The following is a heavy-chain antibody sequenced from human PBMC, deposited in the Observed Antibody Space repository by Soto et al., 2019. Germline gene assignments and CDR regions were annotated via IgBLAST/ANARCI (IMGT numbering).Heavy chain of an antibody. V-gene: IGHV4-31*01. Sequence: QVQLQESGPGLVKPSQTLSLTCTVSGGSISSGGYYWSWIRQHPGKGLEWIGYIYYSGSTYYNPSPKXXVXRXXDTSKNQCSLKLSSVTAADTAVYYCARDIKRVQDVWGQGTTVTVSS. J-gene: IGHJ6*02. CDR1: GGSISSGGYY. CDR2: IYYSGST. CDR3: ARDIKRVQDV. D-gene: IGHD3-10*01.